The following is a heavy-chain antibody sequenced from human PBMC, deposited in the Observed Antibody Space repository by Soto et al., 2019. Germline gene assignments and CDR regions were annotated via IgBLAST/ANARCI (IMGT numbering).Heavy chain of an antibody. CDR3: ARVRGREYSSSSGGMDV. V-gene: IGHV4-34*01. CDR2: INHSGST. D-gene: IGHD6-6*01. CDR1: SGSFSGYY. J-gene: IGHJ6*02. Sequence: SSETLSLTCAVYSGSFSGYYWSWIRQPPGKGLKWIGEINHSGSTNYNPSLKSRVTISLDTSKNQFSLKLSSVTAADTAVYYCARVRGREYSSSSGGMDVWGQGTTVTVSS.